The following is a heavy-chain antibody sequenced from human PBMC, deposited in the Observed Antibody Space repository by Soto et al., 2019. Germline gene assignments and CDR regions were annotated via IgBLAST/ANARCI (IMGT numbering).Heavy chain of an antibody. J-gene: IGHJ3*01. CDR2: ISGDGSST. CDR3: ARSLPRPYGAFDL. D-gene: IGHD2-8*01. V-gene: IGHV3-74*01. Sequence: EVQLVDSGGGLVQPGGSLRLSCAASEFTFRSYWMHWVRQSPGKGLVWVSRISGDGSSTNYADSVKGRFTISRDNAKNPVYLQIDSLSAEDTAVYYCARSLPRPYGAFDLWGQGTMVTVSS. CDR1: EFTFRSYW.